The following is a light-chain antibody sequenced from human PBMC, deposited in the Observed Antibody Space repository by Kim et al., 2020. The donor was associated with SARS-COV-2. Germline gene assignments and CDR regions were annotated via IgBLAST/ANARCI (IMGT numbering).Light chain of an antibody. CDR3: QSYDTALSAVV. CDR2: HNA. J-gene: IGLJ2*01. CDR1: GCNLGAGFD. V-gene: IGLV1-40*01. Sequence: RVTATCTGSGCNLGAGFDVHWYQQLPGAAPNLLIYHNANRPSAVPDRFSGSKSGTAASLAITGLLAEDEADYYCQSYDTALSAVVFGGGTQLTVL.